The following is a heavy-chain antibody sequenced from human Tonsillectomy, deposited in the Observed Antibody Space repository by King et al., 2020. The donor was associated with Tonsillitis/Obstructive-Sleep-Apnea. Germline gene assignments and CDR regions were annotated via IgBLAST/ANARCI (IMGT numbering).Heavy chain of an antibody. Sequence: QLVQSGAEVKKPGELLKISCKVSGYICISYLSVCVRHMPGKGLEGIGIIYPDDSSLRYSPSIHGQVPIAADKSISIAYLQWSSLKASDTAIYYCARSGSYSFAPYLGAFDIWGQGAMVTVSS. J-gene: IGHJ3*02. CDR1: GYICISYL. CDR3: ARSGSYSFAPYLGAFDI. V-gene: IGHV5-51*01. CDR2: IYPDDSSL. D-gene: IGHD1-26*01.